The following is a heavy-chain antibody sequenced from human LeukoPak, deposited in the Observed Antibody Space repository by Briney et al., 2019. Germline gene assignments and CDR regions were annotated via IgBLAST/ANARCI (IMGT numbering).Heavy chain of an antibody. D-gene: IGHD5-18*01. CDR2: IKQDGSEK. V-gene: IGHV3-7*01. J-gene: IGHJ5*02. Sequence: GGSLRLSCAASGFTFSDYYMSWIRQAPGKGLEWVANIKQDGSEKYYVDSVKGRFTISRDNAKNSLYLQMNSLRAEDTAVYYCASGTQLWLNHWGQGTLVTVSS. CDR3: ASGTQLWLNH. CDR1: GFTFSDYY.